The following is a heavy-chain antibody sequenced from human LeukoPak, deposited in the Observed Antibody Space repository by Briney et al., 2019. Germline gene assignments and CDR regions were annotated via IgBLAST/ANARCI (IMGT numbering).Heavy chain of an antibody. CDR1: DDSITMYY. Sequence: SETLSLTCTVSDDSITMYYWTWIRQPPGKGLEWIGYVDHTGSTKFNPSLNGRVSISRDTSNNFFSLRLRSVTAADTAVYFCARGRVSSSTWYSTYYYFFYMDFWGKGTTVTVSS. CDR2: VDHTGST. CDR3: ARGRVSSSTWYSTYYYFFYMDF. D-gene: IGHD4-11*01. J-gene: IGHJ6*03. V-gene: IGHV4-59*01.